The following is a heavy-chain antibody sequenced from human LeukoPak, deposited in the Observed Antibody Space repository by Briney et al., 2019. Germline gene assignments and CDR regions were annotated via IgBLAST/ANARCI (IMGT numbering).Heavy chain of an antibody. J-gene: IGHJ4*02. CDR2: MNPNSGNT. CDR1: GYTFTSYD. CDR3: ARTPPPQAPSGVVIESDY. D-gene: IGHD3-3*01. V-gene: IGHV1-8*01. Sequence: GASVKVSCKASGYTFTSYDINWVRQATGQGLEWMGWMNPNSGNTGYAQKFQGRVTMTRNTSISTAYMELSSLRSEDTAVYYCARTPPPQAPSGVVIESDYWGQGTLVTVSS.